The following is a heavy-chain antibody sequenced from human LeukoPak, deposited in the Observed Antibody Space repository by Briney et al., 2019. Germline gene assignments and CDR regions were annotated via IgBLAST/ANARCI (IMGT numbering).Heavy chain of an antibody. V-gene: IGHV3-53*01. J-gene: IGHJ3*01. D-gene: IGHD4-17*01. CDR2: SYSGGST. CDR3: ARDRVTKVTNDVFDL. Sequence: PGGSLRLSCAASGFSLWRHYMNWVRQAPGKGLEWVALSYSGGSTYYADSVKGRFTISRDNAKNSLYLQMNSLRAEDTALYYCARDRVTKVTNDVFDLWGQGTMVTVSS. CDR1: GFSLWRHY.